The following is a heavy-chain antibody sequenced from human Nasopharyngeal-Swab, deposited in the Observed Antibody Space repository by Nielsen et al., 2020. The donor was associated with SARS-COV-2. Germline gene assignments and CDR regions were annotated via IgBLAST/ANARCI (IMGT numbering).Heavy chain of an antibody. D-gene: IGHD3-10*01. CDR2: IYHSGGT. J-gene: IGHJ4*02. CDR3: ARGGFGELLLGY. V-gene: IGHV4-30-2*01. Sequence: WILQPPGKGLEWIGYIYHSGGTYYNPSLKSRVTISVDRSKNQFSLKLSSVTAADTAVYYCARGGFGELLLGYWGQGTLVTVSS.